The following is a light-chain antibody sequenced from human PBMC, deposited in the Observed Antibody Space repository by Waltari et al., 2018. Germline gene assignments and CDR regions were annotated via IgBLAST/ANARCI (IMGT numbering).Light chain of an antibody. CDR2: QAS. CDR1: QSISNW. Sequence: DIQMTQSPSTLSASVGDRVTITFGASQSISNWLAWYQQKPGKAPNLLIYQASTLESGVPSRFSGSGSGTEFTLTISSLQPDDFATDYCQQYNSYTLLTFGGGTKVEIK. CDR3: QQYNSYTLLT. J-gene: IGKJ4*02. V-gene: IGKV1-5*03.